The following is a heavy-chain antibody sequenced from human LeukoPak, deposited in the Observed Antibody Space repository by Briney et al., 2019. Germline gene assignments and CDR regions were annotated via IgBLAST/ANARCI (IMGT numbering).Heavy chain of an antibody. D-gene: IGHD6-19*01. CDR1: GGSFSSYY. V-gene: IGHV4-34*01. J-gene: IGHJ4*02. Sequence: SETLSLTCAVYGGSFSSYYWSWIRQPPGKGLEWIGEINHSGSTNYNPSLKSRVTISVDTSKKQFSLKLSSVTSLDTPVYYCARIFLGYSSGWYFDYWGQGTLVTVSS. CDR2: INHSGST. CDR3: ARIFLGYSSGWYFDY.